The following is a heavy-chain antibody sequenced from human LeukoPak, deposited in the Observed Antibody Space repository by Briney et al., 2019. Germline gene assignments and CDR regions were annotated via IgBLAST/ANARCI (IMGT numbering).Heavy chain of an antibody. CDR2: IGIRGDT. Sequence: GGSLRLSCAASGFTFIDYDMHWVRQVIGKGLEWVSAIGIRGDTHYSGSVKGRFTISRENAESSLYLQMNSLRAEDTAVYYCARGGVQVSGIDEFDYWGQGTLVTVSS. D-gene: IGHD6-19*01. J-gene: IGHJ4*02. CDR1: GFTFIDYD. V-gene: IGHV3-13*01. CDR3: ARGGVQVSGIDEFDY.